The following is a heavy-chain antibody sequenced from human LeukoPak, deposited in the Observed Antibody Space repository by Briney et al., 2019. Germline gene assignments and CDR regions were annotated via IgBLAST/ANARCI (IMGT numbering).Heavy chain of an antibody. CDR3: ARDHTHYCSSTSCYIDHYYYYMDV. CDR1: EFIFSSYW. CDR2: IKREGSEK. D-gene: IGHD2-2*02. V-gene: IGHV3-7*01. J-gene: IGHJ6*03. Sequence: GGSLRLSGAASEFIFSSYWMSWVRQAPGKGLEWVANIKREGSEKYYVDSVKGRFTISRDNAKHSLYLQMNSLRAEDTAVYYCARDHTHYCSSTSCYIDHYYYYMDVWGKGTTVTVSS.